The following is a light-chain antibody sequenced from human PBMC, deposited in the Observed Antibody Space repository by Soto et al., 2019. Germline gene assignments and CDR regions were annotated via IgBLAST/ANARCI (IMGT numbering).Light chain of an antibody. V-gene: IGLV2-14*01. CDR1: NNDVGGYNY. J-gene: IGLJ2*01. CDR2: EVN. CDR3: TSYTASNSLVV. Sequence: QSALTQPASVSGSPGQSITISCTGSNNDVGGYNYVSWYQQHPGKAPKLMIYEVNNRPSGVSNRFSGSKSGNTASLTISGLQAEDEADYYCTSYTASNSLVVFGGGTKVTVL.